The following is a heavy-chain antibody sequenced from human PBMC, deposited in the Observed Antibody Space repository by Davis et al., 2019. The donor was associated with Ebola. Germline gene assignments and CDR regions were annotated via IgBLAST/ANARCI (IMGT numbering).Heavy chain of an antibody. CDR1: GFTVSSNH. V-gene: IGHV3-11*06. CDR3: ARAFYDSSGYHWFDP. Sequence: GESLKISCAASGFTVSSNHMSWVRQVPGKGLEWVSYSGGRSLQTSYADSVKGRFTISGDSASNSLYLQMNSLRVEDTAVYYCARAFYDSSGYHWFDPWGQGTLVTVSS. D-gene: IGHD3-22*01. J-gene: IGHJ5*02. CDR2: SGGRSLQT.